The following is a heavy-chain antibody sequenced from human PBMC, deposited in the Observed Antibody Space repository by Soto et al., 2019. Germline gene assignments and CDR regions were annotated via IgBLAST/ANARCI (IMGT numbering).Heavy chain of an antibody. Sequence: SETLSLTCTVSGGSVSSGSYYWSWIRQPPGKGLEWIGYIYYSGSTNYNPSLKSRVTISVDTSKNQFSLKLSSVTAADTAVYYCARDDYDFWSGTHRWFDPWGQGTLVTV. D-gene: IGHD3-3*01. V-gene: IGHV4-61*01. CDR2: IYYSGST. CDR3: ARDDYDFWSGTHRWFDP. CDR1: GGSVSSGSYY. J-gene: IGHJ5*02.